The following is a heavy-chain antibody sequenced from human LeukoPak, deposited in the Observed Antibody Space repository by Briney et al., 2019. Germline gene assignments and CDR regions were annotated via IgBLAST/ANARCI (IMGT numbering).Heavy chain of an antibody. CDR1: GGSISSYY. CDR3: VRRGYSSPAGDAFDI. Sequence: SETLSLTCTVSGGSISSYYWSWIRQPPGKGLEWIGYIYYSGSTNYNPSLKSRVTISVDTSKNQFSLKLSSVTAADTAVYYCVRRGYSSPAGDAFDIWGQGTMVTVSS. D-gene: IGHD6-13*01. V-gene: IGHV4-59*08. CDR2: IYYSGST. J-gene: IGHJ3*02.